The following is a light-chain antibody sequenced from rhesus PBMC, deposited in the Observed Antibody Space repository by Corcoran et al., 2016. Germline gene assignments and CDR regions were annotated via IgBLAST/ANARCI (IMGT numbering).Light chain of an antibody. Sequence: EIVMTQSPATLALSQGERATLSFRASQSVSSYFAWYQKKPGQAPRLLIYGASSRATGIPDRFSGSGSGTEFTLTISSLEPEDVGLYFCLHSSNWPLPFGGGTKVEIK. CDR1: QSVSSY. V-gene: IGKV3-24*04. J-gene: IGKJ4*01. CDR2: GAS. CDR3: LHSSNWPLP.